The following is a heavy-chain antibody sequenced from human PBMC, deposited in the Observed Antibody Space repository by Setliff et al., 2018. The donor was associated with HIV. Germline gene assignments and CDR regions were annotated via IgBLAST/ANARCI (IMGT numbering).Heavy chain of an antibody. J-gene: IGHJ6*03. CDR3: ARGRNYDSSGYGDYYYYMDV. D-gene: IGHD3-22*01. V-gene: IGHV1-69*13. CDR1: GYTFTSSG. CDR2: IIPIFGTT. Sequence: SVKVSCKASGYTFTSSGITWVRQAPGQGLEWMGGIIPIFGTTHYAQKFQGRVTVTADESTSTAYMQLSSLRSDDTAVYYCARGRNYDSSGYGDYYYYMDVWGKGTTVTVSS.